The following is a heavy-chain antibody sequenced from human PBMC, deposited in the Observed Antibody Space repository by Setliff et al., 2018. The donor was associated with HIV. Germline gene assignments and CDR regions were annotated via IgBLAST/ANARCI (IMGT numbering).Heavy chain of an antibody. CDR1: GGSFSGYY. CDR2: INHSGST. D-gene: IGHD3-22*01. Sequence: SETLSLTCAVYGGSFSGYYWSWIRQPLGKGLEWIGEINHSGSTNYNPSLKSRVTISVDTSKNQFSLKLSSVTAADTAVYYCARSVRHRTVTMIVGRFDPWGQGALVTVSS. CDR3: ARSVRHRTVTMIVGRFDP. V-gene: IGHV4-34*01. J-gene: IGHJ5*02.